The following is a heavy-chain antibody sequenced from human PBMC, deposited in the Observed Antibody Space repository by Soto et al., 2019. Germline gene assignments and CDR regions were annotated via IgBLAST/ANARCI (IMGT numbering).Heavy chain of an antibody. J-gene: IGHJ5*02. CDR1: GFTFSSYA. CDR3: AKGVSSTSCNWFDP. Sequence: GGSLRLSSGSSGFTFSSYAIGWVRQAPGKGLEWVSAISGSGDTTYYADSVKGRFTISRDNSKNTLYLQMNSLRAEDTAVYYCAKGVSSTSCNWFDPWGQGTLVTVSS. D-gene: IGHD2-2*01. CDR2: ISGSGDTT. V-gene: IGHV3-23*01.